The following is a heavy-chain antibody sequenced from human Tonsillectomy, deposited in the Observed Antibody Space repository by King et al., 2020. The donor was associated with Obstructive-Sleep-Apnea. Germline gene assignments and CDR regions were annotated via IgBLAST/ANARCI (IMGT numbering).Heavy chain of an antibody. CDR1: GDSVNSNNYY. J-gene: IGHJ4*02. V-gene: IGHV4-39*07. CDR3: AREHSGQKADY. CDR2: IYYSGRT. D-gene: IGHD5-12*01. Sequence: LQLQESGPVLVKPSETLSLTCTVSGDSVNSNNYYWCWIRQPPGKGLGGVGSIYYSGRTFYNPSLKRRVTILLDTSKNQFSLKLSSVTAADTAIYYCAREHSGQKADYWGQGTLVTVSS.